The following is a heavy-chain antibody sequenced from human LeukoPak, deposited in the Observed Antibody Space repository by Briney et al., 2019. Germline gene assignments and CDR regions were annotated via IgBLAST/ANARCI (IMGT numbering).Heavy chain of an antibody. V-gene: IGHV1-69*04. CDR3: ATSMMSSGYGFDY. CDR1: GYTFTSYG. J-gene: IGHJ4*02. CDR2: IIPILGIA. D-gene: IGHD3-22*01. Sequence: GASVKVSCKASGYTFTSYGISWVRQAPGQGLEWMGRIIPILGIANYAQKFQGRVTITADKSTSTAYMELSSLRSEDTAVYYCATSMMSSGYGFDYWGQGTLVTVSS.